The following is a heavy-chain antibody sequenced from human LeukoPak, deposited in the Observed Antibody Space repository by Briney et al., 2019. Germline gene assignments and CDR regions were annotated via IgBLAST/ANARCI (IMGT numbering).Heavy chain of an antibody. Sequence: GGSLRLSCAASGFTFRSYSMNWVRQAPGKGLEWVSTIGSSSTYIYYADSVKGRFTISRDNAENSVYLQMDSLRGDDTAVYYCARDLSLGAPGGFDYWGQGTLVTVSS. D-gene: IGHD3-16*01. CDR3: ARDLSLGAPGGFDY. CDR2: IGSSSTYI. V-gene: IGHV3-21*01. CDR1: GFTFRSYS. J-gene: IGHJ4*02.